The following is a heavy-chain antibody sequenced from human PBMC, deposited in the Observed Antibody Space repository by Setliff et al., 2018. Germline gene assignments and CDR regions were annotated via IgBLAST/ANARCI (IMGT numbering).Heavy chain of an antibody. D-gene: IGHD2-15*01. CDR3: AISTLSICSGGSCPNAFDV. CDR2: ISPHTGNT. J-gene: IGHJ3*01. Sequence: ASVKVSCKASGYTFSGSGISWVRQAPGQGLEWMGWISPHTGNTFYAPQFQGRVIMTTDTSTNTAYMDLRSLRSDDTAVYYCAISTLSICSGGSCPNAFDVWGQGTMVTVSS. V-gene: IGHV1-18*01. CDR1: GYTFSGSG.